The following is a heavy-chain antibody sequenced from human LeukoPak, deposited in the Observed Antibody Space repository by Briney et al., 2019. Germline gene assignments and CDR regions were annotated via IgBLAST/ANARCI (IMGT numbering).Heavy chain of an antibody. CDR1: GGSISSSSYY. Sequence: SETLSLTCTVSGGSISSSSYYWGWIRQPPGKGLEWIGSIYYSGSTYYNPSLKSRVTISVDTSKNQFSLKLSSVTAADTAVYYCARAVIAEAGGRFDPWGQGTLVTVSS. J-gene: IGHJ5*02. D-gene: IGHD6-13*01. V-gene: IGHV4-39*07. CDR3: ARAVIAEAGGRFDP. CDR2: IYYSGST.